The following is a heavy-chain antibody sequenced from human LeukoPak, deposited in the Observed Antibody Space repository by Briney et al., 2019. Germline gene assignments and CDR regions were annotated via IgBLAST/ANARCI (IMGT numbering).Heavy chain of an antibody. J-gene: IGHJ5*02. V-gene: IGHV3-30*02. CDR1: GFIFSSYG. D-gene: IGHD6-19*01. Sequence: GGSLRLSCAASGFIFSSYGMHWVRQAPGKGLEWVAFIRYDGSNKYYADSVKGRFTISRDNSKNTLYLQMNSLRAEDTAVYYCARDQGIPVAGIMGWFDPWGQGTLVTVSS. CDR2: IRYDGSNK. CDR3: ARDQGIPVAGIMGWFDP.